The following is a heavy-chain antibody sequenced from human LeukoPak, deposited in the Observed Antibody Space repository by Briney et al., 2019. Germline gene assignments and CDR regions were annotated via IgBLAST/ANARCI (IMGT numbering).Heavy chain of an antibody. D-gene: IGHD3-9*01. Sequence: ASVKVSCKASGYTFTSYDINWVRQATGQGLEWMGWMNPNSGNTGYAQKFQGRVTMTEDTSTDTAYMELSSLRSEDTAVYYCARDYRGLRYFDWLLYEGYFDYWGQGTLVTVSS. CDR1: GYTFTSYD. J-gene: IGHJ4*02. CDR3: ARDYRGLRYFDWLLYEGYFDY. V-gene: IGHV1-8*01. CDR2: MNPNSGNT.